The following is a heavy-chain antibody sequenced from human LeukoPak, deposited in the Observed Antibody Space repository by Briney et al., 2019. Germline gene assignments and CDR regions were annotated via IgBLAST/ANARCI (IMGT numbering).Heavy chain of an antibody. CDR3: AKALAGLFDY. V-gene: IGHV3-23*01. CDR1: GFTFNNYA. CDR2: VNDGGGYT. D-gene: IGHD6-19*01. J-gene: IGHJ4*02. Sequence: GGSLRLSCAASGFTFNNYAMSWVRQAPGKGLEWVSTVNDGGGYTYYADSVKGRFTISRDNSKNTLFLQMNSLGAEDTALYYCAKALAGLFDYWGQGTLVTVSS.